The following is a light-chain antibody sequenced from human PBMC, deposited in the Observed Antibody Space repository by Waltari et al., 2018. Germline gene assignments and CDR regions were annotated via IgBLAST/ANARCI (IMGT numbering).Light chain of an antibody. V-gene: IGLV2-11*01. CDR1: SSDIGGYNY. J-gene: IGLJ2*01. Sequence: QSALTQPRSVSGSPGPSVPISCNGTSSDIGGYNYGSWYQHYPGKAPEVIIYDVDKRPSGVPDRFAGSRSGNTASLTVSGLRAEDEADYFCCSYAGAKYTVLFGGGTKLTVL. CDR2: DVD. CDR3: CSYAGAKYTVL.